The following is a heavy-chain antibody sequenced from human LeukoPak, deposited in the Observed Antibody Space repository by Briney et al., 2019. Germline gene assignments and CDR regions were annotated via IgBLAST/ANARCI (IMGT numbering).Heavy chain of an antibody. V-gene: IGHV4-4*07. CDR3: ARVSCSSTSCYYNWFDP. CDR2: IYTSGST. Sequence: SETLSLTCTVSGGSISSYYWSWIRQPAGKGLEGIGRIYTSGSTNYNPSLKSRVTMSVDTSKNQFSLKLSSVTAADTAVYYCARVSCSSTSCYYNWFDPWGQGTLVTVSS. CDR1: GGSISSYY. J-gene: IGHJ5*02. D-gene: IGHD2-2*01.